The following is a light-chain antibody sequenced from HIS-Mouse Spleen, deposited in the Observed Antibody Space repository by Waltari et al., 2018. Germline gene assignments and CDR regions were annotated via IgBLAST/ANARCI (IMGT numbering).Light chain of an antibody. V-gene: IGLV3-10*01. J-gene: IGLJ2*01. CDR1: ALPKKY. CDR3: YSTDSSGNHRV. CDR2: EDS. Sequence: SYELTQPPSVSVSPGQTARITCSGDALPKKYAYWYLQKSGQAPVLVIYEDSKRPSGIPERFSGSRSGTMATLTISGAQVEDEADYYCYSTDSSGNHRVFGGGTKLTVL.